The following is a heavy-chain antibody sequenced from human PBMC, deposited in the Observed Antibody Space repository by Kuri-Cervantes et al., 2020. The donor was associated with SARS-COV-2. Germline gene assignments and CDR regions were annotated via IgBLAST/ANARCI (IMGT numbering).Heavy chain of an antibody. CDR1: GGSINSYH. D-gene: IGHD2-15*01. Sequence: SETLSLTCTVSGGSINSYHWSWIRQPPGKGLEWVGYIYDSAITKYNPSLKSRVTMSVDTSKNQFFLKLTAVTATDTAIYYCARYCSGGNFWGDFDYWGQGTLVTVSS. J-gene: IGHJ4*02. V-gene: IGHV4-59*01. CDR3: ARYCSGGNFWGDFDY. CDR2: IYDSAIT.